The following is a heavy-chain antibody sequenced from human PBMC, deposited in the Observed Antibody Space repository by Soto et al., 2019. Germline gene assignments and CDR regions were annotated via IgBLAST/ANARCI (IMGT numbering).Heavy chain of an antibody. J-gene: IGHJ4*02. D-gene: IGHD6-19*01. V-gene: IGHV4-34*01. Sequence: SETLSLTRAVYGGSFSGYYWSWIRQPPGKGLEWIGEINHSGSTNYNPSLKSRVTISVDTSKNQFSLKLSSVTAADTAVYYCARARGWYYFDYWGQGTLVTVSS. CDR1: GGSFSGYY. CDR2: INHSGST. CDR3: ARARGWYYFDY.